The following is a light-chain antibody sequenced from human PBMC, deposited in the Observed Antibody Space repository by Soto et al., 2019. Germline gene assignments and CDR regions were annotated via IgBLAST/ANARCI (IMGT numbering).Light chain of an antibody. CDR2: GAS. CDR1: QSVSSN. V-gene: IGKV3D-15*01. J-gene: IGKJ5*01. CDR3: HQYNNWPLT. Sequence: EIVMTQSPATLSVSPGEGATLSCKASQSVSSNLAWYQQKPGQAPRLLIYGASTRATGVPAKFSGSGSGTAFTLTITSLLSEDFAAYYCHQYNNWPLTFGQGTRLEIK.